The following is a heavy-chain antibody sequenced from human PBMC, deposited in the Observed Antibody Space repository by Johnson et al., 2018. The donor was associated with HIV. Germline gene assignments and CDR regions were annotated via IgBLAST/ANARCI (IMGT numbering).Heavy chain of an antibody. J-gene: IGHJ3*02. V-gene: IGHV3-11*04. CDR3: ARHHPASDAFDI. Sequence: QVQLVESGGGLIQPGGSLRLSCAASGFTVSSNYMSWLRQPPGERREWVSYISSGPLIINYADSVKGRFIISRDNTKNSLYLQMNSLRAEDTAVYYCARHHPASDAFDIWGQGTMVTVSS. CDR1: GFTVSSNY. CDR2: ISSGPLII. D-gene: IGHD2-2*01.